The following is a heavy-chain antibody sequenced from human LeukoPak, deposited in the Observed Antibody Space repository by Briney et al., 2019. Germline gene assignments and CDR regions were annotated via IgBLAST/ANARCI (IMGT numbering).Heavy chain of an antibody. J-gene: IGHJ6*02. CDR1: GFTFSSYW. V-gene: IGHV3-7*03. CDR2: IKQDGSEK. D-gene: IGHD6-19*01. CDR3: ARDSSSGWLDYYYYGMDV. Sequence: GGSLRLSCAASGFTFSSYWMSWVRQAPGKGLEWVANIKQDGSEKYYVDPVKGRFTISRDNAKNSLYLQMNSLRAEDTAVYYCARDSSSGWLDYYYYGMDVWGQGTTVTVSS.